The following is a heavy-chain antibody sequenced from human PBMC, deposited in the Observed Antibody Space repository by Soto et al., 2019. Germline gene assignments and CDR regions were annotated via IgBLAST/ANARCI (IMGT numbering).Heavy chain of an antibody. CDR1: GYTFTSYY. CDR3: ARGASVQLERRWVGY. Sequence: ASVKVSCTASGYTFTSYYMHWVRQAPGQGLEWMGITNPSGGSTSYAQKFQGRVTMTRDTSTSTVYMELSSLRSEDTAVYYCARGASVQLERRWVGYWGQGTLVTVSS. J-gene: IGHJ4*02. D-gene: IGHD1-1*01. CDR2: TNPSGGST. V-gene: IGHV1-46*01.